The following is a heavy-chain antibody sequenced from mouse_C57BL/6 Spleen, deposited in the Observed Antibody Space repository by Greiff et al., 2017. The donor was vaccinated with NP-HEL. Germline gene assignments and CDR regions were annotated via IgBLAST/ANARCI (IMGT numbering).Heavy chain of an antibody. CDR1: GFTFSDYG. D-gene: IGHD2-4*01. J-gene: IGHJ1*03. CDR3: ARPYDYGYWYFDV. Sequence: EVKVEESGGGLVKPGGSLKLSCAASGFTFSDYGMHWVRQAPEKGLEWVAYISSGSSTIYYADTVKGRFTISRDNAKNTLFLQMTSLRSEDTAMYYCARPYDYGYWYFDVWGTGTTVTVSS. CDR2: ISSGSSTI. V-gene: IGHV5-17*01.